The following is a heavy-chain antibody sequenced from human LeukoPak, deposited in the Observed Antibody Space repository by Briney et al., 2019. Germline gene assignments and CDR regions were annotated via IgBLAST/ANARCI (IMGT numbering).Heavy chain of an antibody. V-gene: IGHV1-8*01. J-gene: IGHJ6*02. Sequence: ASVKVSCKASGYTFTSYDINWVRQAAGQGLEWMGWMNPNSGNTGYAQKFQGRVTMTRNTSISTAYMELSSLRSEDTAVYYCARVPDYYDSVPWGMDVWGQGTTVTVSS. CDR3: ARVPDYYDSVPWGMDV. D-gene: IGHD3-22*01. CDR1: GYTFTSYD. CDR2: MNPNSGNT.